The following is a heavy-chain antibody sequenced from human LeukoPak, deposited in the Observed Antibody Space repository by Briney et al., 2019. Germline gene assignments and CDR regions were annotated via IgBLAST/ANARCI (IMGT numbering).Heavy chain of an antibody. CDR2: INPNSGGT. J-gene: IGHJ4*02. V-gene: IGHV1-2*02. D-gene: IGHD5-24*01. CDR1: GYTFTGYY. CDR3: ARDGDGYNYVLVVPHPLDY. Sequence: GASVKVSCKASGYTFTGYYMHWVRQAPGQGLEWMGWINPNSGGTNYAQKFQGRVTMTRDTSISTAYMELSRLRSDDTAVYYCARDGDGYNYVLVVPHPLDYWGQGTLVTVSS.